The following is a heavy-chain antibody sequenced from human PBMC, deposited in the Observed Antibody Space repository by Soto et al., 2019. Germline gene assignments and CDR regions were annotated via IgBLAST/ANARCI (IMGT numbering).Heavy chain of an antibody. D-gene: IGHD3-10*01. CDR2: ISTYNDNS. V-gene: IGHV1-18*04. Sequence: ASVKVSCKASGYTFTDYGFVWVRQAPGLGLEYMGWISTYNDNSNYAQKFQGRVTLTTDTSTTTAYMELRSLRSDDTAMYFCARVIRGVINWFDIWGPGTLVTVSS. J-gene: IGHJ5*02. CDR3: ARVIRGVINWFDI. CDR1: GYTFTDYG.